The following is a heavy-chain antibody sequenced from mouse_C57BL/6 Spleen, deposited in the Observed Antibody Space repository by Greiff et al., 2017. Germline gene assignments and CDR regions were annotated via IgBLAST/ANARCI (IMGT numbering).Heavy chain of an antibody. CDR3: ARDTTSWTWFAY. J-gene: IGHJ3*01. Sequence: QVHVKQSGAELVRPGTSVKVSCKASGYAFTNYLIEWVKQRPGQGLEWIGVINPGSGGTNYNEKFKGKATLTADKSSSTAYMQRSSLTSEDSAVYFCARDTTSWTWFAYWGQGTLVTVSA. CDR2: INPGSGGT. D-gene: IGHD1-1*01. V-gene: IGHV1-54*01. CDR1: GYAFTNYL.